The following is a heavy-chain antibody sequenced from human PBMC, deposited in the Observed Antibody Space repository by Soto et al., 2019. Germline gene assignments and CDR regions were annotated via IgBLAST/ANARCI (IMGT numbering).Heavy chain of an antibody. CDR1: GYTFTSYA. Sequence: VASVKVSCKASGYTFTSYAMHWVRQAPGQRLEWMGWINADNGNTKYSQKFQGRVTITRDTSASTAYMELSSLRSEDTAVYYCARGGYCSSTNCPAWFDPWGQGTLVTVYS. CDR3: ARGGYCSSTNCPAWFDP. CDR2: INADNGNT. V-gene: IGHV1-3*01. D-gene: IGHD2-2*03. J-gene: IGHJ5*02.